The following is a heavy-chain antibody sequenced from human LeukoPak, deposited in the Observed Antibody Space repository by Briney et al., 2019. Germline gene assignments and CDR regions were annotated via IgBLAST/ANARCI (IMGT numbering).Heavy chain of an antibody. Sequence: PGGSLRLSCAASGFTFSSYGMHWVRQAPGKGLEWVAVIWYDGSNKYYADSVKGRFTISRDNSKNTLYLQMNSLRAEDTAVYYCARLTRSVEWLPNYFDYWGQGTLVTVSS. CDR3: ARLTRSVEWLPNYFDY. CDR1: GFTFSSYG. D-gene: IGHD3-3*01. J-gene: IGHJ4*02. CDR2: IWYDGSNK. V-gene: IGHV3-33*01.